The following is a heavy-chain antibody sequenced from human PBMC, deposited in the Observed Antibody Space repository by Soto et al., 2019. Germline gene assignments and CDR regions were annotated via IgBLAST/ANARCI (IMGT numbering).Heavy chain of an antibody. CDR1: GFTFSSYA. J-gene: IGHJ5*02. V-gene: IGHV3-30-3*01. CDR2: ISYDGSNK. Sequence: QVQLVESGGGVVQPGRSLRLSCAASGFTFSSYAMHWVRQAPGKGLEWVAVISYDGSNKYYADSVKGRFTISRDNSKNTLYLQMNSLRAEDTAVYYCARDGEQAYYDFWSGYSVDNWFDPWGQGTLVTVSS. D-gene: IGHD3-3*01. CDR3: ARDGEQAYYDFWSGYSVDNWFDP.